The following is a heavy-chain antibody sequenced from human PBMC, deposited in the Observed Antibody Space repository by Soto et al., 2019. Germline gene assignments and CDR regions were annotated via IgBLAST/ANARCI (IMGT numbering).Heavy chain of an antibody. CDR2: IDPSDSYT. J-gene: IGHJ3*02. CDR1: GYSLTSYW. CDR3: ARHVVVVTNAFDI. D-gene: IGHD2-21*02. Sequence: GESLKISCKGSGYSLTSYWISWVRQMPGKGLEWMGRIDPSDSYTNYSPSFQGHVTISADKSISTAYLQWSSLKASDTAMYYCARHVVVVTNAFDIWGQGTMVTVSS. V-gene: IGHV5-10-1*01.